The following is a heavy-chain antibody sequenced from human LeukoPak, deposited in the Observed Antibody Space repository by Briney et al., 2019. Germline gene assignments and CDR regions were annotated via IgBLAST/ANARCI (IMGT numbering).Heavy chain of an antibody. D-gene: IGHD6-13*01. CDR2: LIPIFGTA. CDR1: GGTFSSYA. Sequence: ASVTVSCKASGGTFSSYAISWVRQAPGQGREWMGGLIPIFGTANYAQKFQGRVTITADESTSTAYMELSSLRSEDTAVYYCAIVPDIAAAGTNYYYYGMDVWGQGTTVTVSS. V-gene: IGHV1-69*13. J-gene: IGHJ6*02. CDR3: AIVPDIAAAGTNYYYYGMDV.